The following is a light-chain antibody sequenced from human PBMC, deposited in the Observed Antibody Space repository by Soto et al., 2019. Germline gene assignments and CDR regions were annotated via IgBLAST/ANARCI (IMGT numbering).Light chain of an antibody. CDR1: QSVSSH. CDR2: DAS. V-gene: IGKV3-11*01. J-gene: IGKJ5*01. CDR3: QQRSIWPPT. Sequence: EIVLTQSPATLSLKPGERATLSCRASQSVSSHLAWYQQKPGQAPRLLISDASNRATGVPARFSGGGSGTDFTLTISSLEPEDFAVYYCQQRSIWPPTFGHGTLLEVK.